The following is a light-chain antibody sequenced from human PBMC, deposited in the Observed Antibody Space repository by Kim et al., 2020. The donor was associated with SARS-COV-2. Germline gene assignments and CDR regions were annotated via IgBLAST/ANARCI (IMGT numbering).Light chain of an antibody. CDR3: QHRSNWTRT. V-gene: IGKV3-11*01. Sequence: SLCPGQRAPLSRRAKQSIRSYLGWYQQKPGQAPRLLIYDASNRATGIPARFSGTGSETDFTLSISSLEPEDFAVYYCQHRSNWTRTFGQGTKLEI. CDR1: QSIRSY. J-gene: IGKJ2*01. CDR2: DAS.